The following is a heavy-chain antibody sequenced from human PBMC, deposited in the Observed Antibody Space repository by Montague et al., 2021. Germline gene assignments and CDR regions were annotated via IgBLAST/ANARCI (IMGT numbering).Heavy chain of an antibody. Sequence: SETLSLTCTVSSGSIFHAHWSWVRQPPGKGLEWLGSMFYGGATSYNPSLKSRVTMSIDTSTNQFSLKLSFVTAADTAVYYCAKQDYVVSGSCYKGFDPWGQGILVTVSS. V-gene: IGHV4-59*08. D-gene: IGHD3-10*01. CDR2: MFYGGAT. CDR3: AKQDYVVSGSCYKGFDP. J-gene: IGHJ5*02. CDR1: SGSIFHAH.